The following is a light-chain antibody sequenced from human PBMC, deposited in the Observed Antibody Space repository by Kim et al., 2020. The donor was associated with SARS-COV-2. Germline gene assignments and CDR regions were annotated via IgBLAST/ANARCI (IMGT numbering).Light chain of an antibody. V-gene: IGKV3-15*01. CDR3: HQYNSWPPGT. J-gene: IGKJ2*01. CDR1: QSVSSN. Sequence: EIVMTQSPATLSVSPGERATLSCRASQSVSSNLAWYQHKPGQAPRLLIYGTSTRATGIPARFSGSGSGTEFTLTISSLQPEDFAVYYCHQYNSWPPGTFGQGTKLEI. CDR2: GTS.